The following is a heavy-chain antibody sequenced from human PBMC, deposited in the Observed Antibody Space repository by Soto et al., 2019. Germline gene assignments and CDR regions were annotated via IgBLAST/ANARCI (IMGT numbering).Heavy chain of an antibody. CDR3: ARDDFWSGYGHYGMDV. J-gene: IGHJ6*02. V-gene: IGHV3-7*03. Sequence: GGSLRLSCAASGFTFSSYWMSWVRQAPGKGLEWVANIKQDGSEKYYVDSVKGRFTISRDNAKNSLYLQMNSLRAEDTAVYYCARDDFWSGYGHYGMDVWGQGTTVTAP. D-gene: IGHD3-3*01. CDR2: IKQDGSEK. CDR1: GFTFSSYW.